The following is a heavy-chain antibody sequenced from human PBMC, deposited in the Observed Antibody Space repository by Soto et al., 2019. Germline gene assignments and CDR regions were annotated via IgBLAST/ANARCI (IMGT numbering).Heavy chain of an antibody. CDR1: GFIFSSYG. J-gene: IGHJ4*02. CDR3: AKSMYNWNDGFFDY. CDR2: ISYDGINK. Sequence: GGSLRLSCAASGFIFSSYGMHWVRQAPGKGLEWVAVISYDGINKYYSDSVKGRFTISRDNSKNTLYLQMNSLRAEDTAVYYCAKSMYNWNDGFFDYWGQGTLVTVSS. D-gene: IGHD1-1*01. V-gene: IGHV3-30*18.